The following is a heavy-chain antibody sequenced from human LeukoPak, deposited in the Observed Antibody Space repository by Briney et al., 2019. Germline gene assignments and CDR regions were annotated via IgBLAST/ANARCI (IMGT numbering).Heavy chain of an antibody. V-gene: IGHV3-23*01. D-gene: IGHD3-22*01. CDR3: AKGSDYYDSSGYYWP. CDR2: ISGSGGST. CDR1: GFTFSSYA. Sequence: PGGSLRLSCAASGFTFSSYAMSWVRQAPGKGLEWVSAISGSGGSTYYADSVKGRFTISRDNSKNTLYLQMNSLRAEDTAVYYCAKGSDYYDSSGYYWPWGQGTLVTVSS. J-gene: IGHJ4*02.